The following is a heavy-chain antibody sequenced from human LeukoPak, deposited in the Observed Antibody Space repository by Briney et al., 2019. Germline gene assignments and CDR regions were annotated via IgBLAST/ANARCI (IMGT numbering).Heavy chain of an antibody. CDR1: GYTFTNYG. D-gene: IGHD3-10*01. J-gene: IGHJ4*02. CDR2: ISGYNGNT. CDR3: ARDYYGSGSYYHDF. Sequence: ASVKVSCKASGYTFTNYGISWVRQAPGQGLEWMGWISGYNGNTKYAQKIQGRVTTTTDTSTGTAYMDLRSLRSDDTAVYYCARDYYGSGSYYHDFWGQGTLVTVSS. V-gene: IGHV1-18*01.